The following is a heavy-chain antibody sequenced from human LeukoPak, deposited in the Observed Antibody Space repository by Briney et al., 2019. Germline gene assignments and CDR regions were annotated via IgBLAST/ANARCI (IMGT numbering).Heavy chain of an antibody. V-gene: IGHV3-30*04. CDR2: ISYDGSNK. J-gene: IGHJ3*02. Sequence: GGSLRLSCAASGFTFSSYAMHWVRQAPGKGLEWVAVISYDGSNKYYADSVKGRFTISRDNSKNTLYLQMNSLRAEDTAVYYCARDGTTIFGVVHPLDIWGQGTMVTVSS. CDR1: GFTFSSYA. CDR3: ARDGTTIFGVVHPLDI. D-gene: IGHD3-3*01.